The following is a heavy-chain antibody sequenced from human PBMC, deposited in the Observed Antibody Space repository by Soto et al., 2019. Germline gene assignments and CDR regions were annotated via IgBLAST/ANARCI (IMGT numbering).Heavy chain of an antibody. J-gene: IGHJ5*02. CDR2: VNHSGST. CDR1: GGSFSGYY. V-gene: IGHV4-34*01. D-gene: IGHD3-22*01. Sequence: SSETLSLTCAVYGGSFSGYYWSWIRQPPGKGLEWIGEVNHSGSTNYNPSLKSRVTISVDTSKNQFSLKLSSVTAADTAVYYCASQTRGDYYDSSGYYSTKTGGWFDPWGQGTLVTVSS. CDR3: ASQTRGDYYDSSGYYSTKTGGWFDP.